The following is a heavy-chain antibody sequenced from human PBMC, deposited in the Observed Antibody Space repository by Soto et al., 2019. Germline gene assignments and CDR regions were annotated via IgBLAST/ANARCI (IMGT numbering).Heavy chain of an antibody. Sequence: SETLSLTCPVSGFSISSYYWRWIRQPPGKGLEWIGYIYYTGSTSYNPSLKRRVTFSADSSRGQFSLRLNSVTAADTAVYYCARTVLGPDLLADSFVDYYYYMDVWGQGTTVTVSS. CDR3: ARTVLGPDLLADSFVDYYYYMDV. V-gene: IGHV4-59*08. D-gene: IGHD3-9*01. CDR2: IYYTGST. J-gene: IGHJ6*03. CDR1: GFSISSYY.